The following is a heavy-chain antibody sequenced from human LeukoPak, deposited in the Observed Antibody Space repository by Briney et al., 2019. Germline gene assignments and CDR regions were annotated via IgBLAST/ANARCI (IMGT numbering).Heavy chain of an antibody. D-gene: IGHD1-26*01. CDR1: AGSISSSSYY. Sequence: SETLSLTCTVSAGSISSSSYYWGWIRQPPGKGLEWIGSIYYSGSTYYNPSLKSRVTISVDTSKNQFSLKLSSVTAADTAVYYCARGYRGPMGYWGQGTLVTVSS. CDR2: IYYSGST. J-gene: IGHJ4*02. CDR3: ARGYRGPMGY. V-gene: IGHV4-39*07.